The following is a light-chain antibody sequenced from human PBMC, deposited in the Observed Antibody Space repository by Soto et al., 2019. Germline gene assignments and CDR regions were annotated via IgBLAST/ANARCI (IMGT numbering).Light chain of an antibody. J-gene: IGKJ2*01. CDR1: QSVSNN. Sequence: EIVMTQSPDTLSVSPGERATLSCRASQSVSNNLAWYQQKTGQAPRLLIYGAFTRATGIPARFSGSGSGTDFTLTISSLQSEDSAVYYCQQYNNWPPYTFGQGTKLEI. CDR2: GAF. CDR3: QQYNNWPPYT. V-gene: IGKV3-15*01.